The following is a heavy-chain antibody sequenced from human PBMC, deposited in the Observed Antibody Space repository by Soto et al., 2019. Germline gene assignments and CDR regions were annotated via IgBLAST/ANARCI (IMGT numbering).Heavy chain of an antibody. CDR1: GGSISSYY. CDR2: IYYSGST. V-gene: IGHV4-59*01. D-gene: IGHD2-15*01. CDR3: ARAYCSGGSCYFDY. J-gene: IGHJ4*02. Sequence: SETLSLTCTVSGGSISSYYWSWIRQPPGKGLEWIGYIYYSGSTNYNPSLKSRVTISVDTSKNQFSLKLSSVTAADTAVYYCARAYCSGGSCYFDYWGQGTLVTVSS.